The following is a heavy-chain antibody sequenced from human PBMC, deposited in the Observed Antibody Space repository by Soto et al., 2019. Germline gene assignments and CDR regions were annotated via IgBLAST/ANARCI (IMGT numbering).Heavy chain of an antibody. CDR2: IRFDGSNI. J-gene: IGHJ4*02. D-gene: IGHD1-26*01. CDR3: ARDGVGSTAYFGYFDY. V-gene: IGHV3-33*08. CDR1: EGNFVAYG. Sequence: VSNGAAEGNFVAYGGRWIRKAQGKGLEWVAVIRFDGSNIYYADSVKGRFTISRDNARNMLYLQMNSLRAEDTAVYYCARDGVGSTAYFGYFDYWGLGTLVSVSS.